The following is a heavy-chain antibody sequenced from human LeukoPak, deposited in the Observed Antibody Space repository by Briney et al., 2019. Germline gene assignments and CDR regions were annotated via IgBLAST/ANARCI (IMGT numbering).Heavy chain of an antibody. CDR2: ISYDGSTK. J-gene: IGHJ4*02. V-gene: IGHV3-30*18. CDR3: AKDSSVWVVGAISFFDY. D-gene: IGHD1-26*01. Sequence: GGSLRLSCAASGFTFSNYGMHWVRQAPPQGLEWVAAISYDGSTKYYADSVKGRCTSSRDNSKNTLYLQMNSLRPEDTAVYYCAKDSSVWVVGAISFFDYWGQGTLVTVSS. CDR1: GFTFSNYG.